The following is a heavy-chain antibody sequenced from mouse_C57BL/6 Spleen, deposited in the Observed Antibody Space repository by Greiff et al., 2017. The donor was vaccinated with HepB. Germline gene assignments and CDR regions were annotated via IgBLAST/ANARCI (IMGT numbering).Heavy chain of an antibody. CDR1: GYTFTSYW. D-gene: IGHD1-1*01. CDR2: IYPGSGST. CDR3: ARGGTTVVAPAGFAY. V-gene: IGHV1-55*01. J-gene: IGHJ3*01. Sequence: VQLQQPGAELVKPGASVKMSCKASGYTFTSYWITWVKQRPGQGLEWIGDIYPGSGSTNYNEKFKSKATLTVDTSSSTAYMQLSSLTSEDSAVYYCARGGTTVVAPAGFAYWGQGTLVTVSA.